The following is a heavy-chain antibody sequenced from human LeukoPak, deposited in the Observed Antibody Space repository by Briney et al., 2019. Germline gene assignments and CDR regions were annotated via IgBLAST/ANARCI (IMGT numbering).Heavy chain of an antibody. CDR3: ARGGRFYNWFDP. V-gene: IGHV4-34*01. Sequence: SSETLSLTCAVYGGSFSGYYWSWIRQPPGKGLEWIGEINHSGSTNYNPSLKSRVTISVDTSKNQFSLKLSSVTAADTAVYYCARGGRFYNWFDPWGQGTLVTVSS. CDR1: GGSFSGYY. J-gene: IGHJ5*02. CDR2: INHSGST.